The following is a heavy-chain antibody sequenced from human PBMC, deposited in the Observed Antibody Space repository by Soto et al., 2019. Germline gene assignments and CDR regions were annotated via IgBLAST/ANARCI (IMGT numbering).Heavy chain of an antibody. Sequence: QVHLVESGGGVVQPGRSLRLSCAASEFTFSTYAMHWVRQAPAKGLGLVAFISNDVYNKFYADSVRGRFTISRDISENTLYLQMDILRAADSVVYYCAREGGDIYCYAMYVWGQGTTVTVS. V-gene: IGHV3-30-3*01. J-gene: IGHJ6*02. CDR2: ISNDVYNK. CDR3: AREGGDIYCYAMYV. D-gene: IGHD2-15*01. CDR1: EFTFSTYA.